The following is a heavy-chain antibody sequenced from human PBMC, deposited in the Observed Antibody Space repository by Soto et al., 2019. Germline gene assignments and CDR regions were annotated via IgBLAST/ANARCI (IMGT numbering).Heavy chain of an antibody. CDR1: GGSVSVDSYY. J-gene: IGHJ4*02. Sequence: LSLTCAVSGGSVSVDSYYWAWIRQPPGKGLEWIATIHYRGNTYYATSLKSRVTISIDTSKNQFSLMLASVTATDTAFYYCARLATTVSTPNYWGQGTPVTVSS. CDR2: IHYRGNT. CDR3: ARLATTVSTPNY. V-gene: IGHV4-39*01. D-gene: IGHD4-17*01.